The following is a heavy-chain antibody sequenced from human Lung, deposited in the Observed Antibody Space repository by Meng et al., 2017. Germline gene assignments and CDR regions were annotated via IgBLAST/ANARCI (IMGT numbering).Heavy chain of an antibody. CDR1: GGSFSDYY. V-gene: IGHV4-34*01. D-gene: IGHD4-11*01. CDR2: INHSGST. Sequence: PLQEWGAGLLKPSATLSVTCVVSGGSFSDYYWSWIRQPPGKGLEWIGEINHSGSTNYNPSLESRATISVDTSQNNLSLKLSSVTAADSAVYYCARGPTTMAHDFDYWGQGTLVTVSS. J-gene: IGHJ4*02. CDR3: ARGPTTMAHDFDY.